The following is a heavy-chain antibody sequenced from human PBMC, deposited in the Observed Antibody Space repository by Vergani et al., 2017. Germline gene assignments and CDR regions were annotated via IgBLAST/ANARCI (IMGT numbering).Heavy chain of an antibody. V-gene: IGHV4-39*01. CDR2: IYYSGST. CDR3: ARVFQNYYYYYMDV. J-gene: IGHJ6*03. D-gene: IGHD3-10*01. Sequence: QVQLQESGPGLVKPSETLSLTCTVSGGSISSSSYYWGWIRQPPGKGLEWIGSIYYSGSTYYNPSLKSRVTISVDTSKNQFSLKLSSVTAADTAVYYCARVFQNYYYYYMDVWGKGTTVTVSS. CDR1: GGSISSSSYY.